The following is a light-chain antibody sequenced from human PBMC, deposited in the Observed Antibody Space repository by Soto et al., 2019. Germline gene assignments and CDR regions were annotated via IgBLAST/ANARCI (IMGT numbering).Light chain of an antibody. CDR1: QSISTW. V-gene: IGKV1-5*03. CDR3: QQYNDSFPYT. CDR2: KAS. J-gene: IGKJ2*01. Sequence: DIQLTQSPSTLSASIGDRVTITCRASQSISTWLAWYQQKPGTAPKLLIYKASTLEGGVTSRFSGSRSGTEFTLTVSSLQPDDFATYYCQQYNDSFPYTFGQGTKLEIK.